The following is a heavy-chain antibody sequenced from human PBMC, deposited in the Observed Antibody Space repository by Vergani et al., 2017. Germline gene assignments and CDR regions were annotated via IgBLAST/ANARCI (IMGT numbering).Heavy chain of an antibody. CDR2: ISTTSATI. Sequence: LVESGGDLVQPGGSLRLSCAASGFTFSSYSMNWVRQAPGKGLEWISYISTTSATIYYADSVRGRFTISRDNAKNSLYLEMNSLRVEDTAVYFCARSLVAGKGGYWGQGTRVAVSS. CDR1: GFTFSSYS. V-gene: IGHV3-48*01. J-gene: IGHJ4*02. CDR3: ARSLVAGKGGY. D-gene: IGHD6-19*01.